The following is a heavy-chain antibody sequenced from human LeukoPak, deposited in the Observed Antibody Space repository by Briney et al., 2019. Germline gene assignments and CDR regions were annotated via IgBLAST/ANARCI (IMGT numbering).Heavy chain of an antibody. J-gene: IGHJ5*02. V-gene: IGHV1-2*06. D-gene: IGHD2-2*01. CDR2: INPNSGGT. CDR3: ARDFVVVPAAMIQYNWFDP. Sequence: ASVKVSCKASGYTFTDYYMHCVRQAPGQGLEWMGRINPNSGGTNYAQKFQGRVTMTRDTSISTAYMELSRLRSDDTAVYYCARDFVVVPAAMIQYNWFDPWGQGTLVTVSS. CDR1: GYTFTDYY.